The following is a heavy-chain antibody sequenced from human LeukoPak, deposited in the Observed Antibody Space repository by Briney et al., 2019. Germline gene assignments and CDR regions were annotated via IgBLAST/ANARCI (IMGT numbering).Heavy chain of an antibody. V-gene: IGHV4-39*01. CDR1: GASIRISNYY. CDR2: VYYTGTT. J-gene: IGHJ4*02. CDR3: ARHSNYASGSSAKGLFDY. D-gene: IGHD3-10*01. Sequence: ASETLSLTCTVSGASIRISNYYWGWIRQPPGKGLEWIGGVYYTGTTYYHPSLKSRVTIFVETSKNQFSLHLSSVTAADTAVYYCARHSNYASGSSAKGLFDYWGQGTLVTVSS.